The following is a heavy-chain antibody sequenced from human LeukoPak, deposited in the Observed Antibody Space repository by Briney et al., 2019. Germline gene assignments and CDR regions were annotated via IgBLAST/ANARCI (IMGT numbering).Heavy chain of an antibody. CDR3: ATRNYGSGSYYLGY. D-gene: IGHD3-10*01. V-gene: IGHV3-21*01. Sequence: GGSLRLSCAASGFTFSSYGMNWVRQAPGKGLEWVSSISSSSSYIYYADSVKGRLTISRDNAKNSLYLQMNSLRAEDTAVYYCATRNYGSGSYYLGYWGQGTLVTVSS. J-gene: IGHJ4*02. CDR1: GFTFSSYG. CDR2: ISSSSSYI.